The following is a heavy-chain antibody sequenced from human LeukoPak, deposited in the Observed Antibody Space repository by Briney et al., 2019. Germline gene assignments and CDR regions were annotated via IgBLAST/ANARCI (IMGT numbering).Heavy chain of an antibody. CDR1: GGSFSGYY. CDR3: ARDYYDSSGYLGAFHI. D-gene: IGHD3-22*01. V-gene: IGHV4-59*01. J-gene: IGHJ3*02. Sequence: SETLSLTCAVYGGSFSGYYWSWIRQPPGKGLEWIWYIYHSGSTNYNPSLKSRVTISVDTSENQFSLRLSSVTAADTAVYYCARDYYDSSGYLGAFHIWGQGKMVTVSS. CDR2: IYHSGST.